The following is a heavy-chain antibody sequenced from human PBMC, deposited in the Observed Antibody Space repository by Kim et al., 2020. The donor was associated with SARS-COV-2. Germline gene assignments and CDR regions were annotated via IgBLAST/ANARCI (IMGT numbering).Heavy chain of an antibody. Sequence: GGSLRLSCAASGFTFSDYYMSWIRQAPGKGLEWVSYISSSGSTIYYADSVKGRFTISRDNAKNSLYLQMNSLRAEDTAVYYCAREDYDILTGYYIPYYYYYMDVWGKGTTVTVSS. CDR2: ISSSGSTI. J-gene: IGHJ6*03. CDR1: GFTFSDYY. D-gene: IGHD3-9*01. CDR3: AREDYDILTGYYIPYYYYYMDV. V-gene: IGHV3-11*01.